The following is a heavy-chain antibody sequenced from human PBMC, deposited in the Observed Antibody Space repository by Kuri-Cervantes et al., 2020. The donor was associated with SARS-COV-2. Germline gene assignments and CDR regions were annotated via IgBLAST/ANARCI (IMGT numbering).Heavy chain of an antibody. CDR3: ARDITYYDILTGYFPARAYYYYYGMDV. CDR2: ISYDGSNK. CDR1: GFTFSSYG. V-gene: IGHV3-30*03. Sequence: GESLKISCAASGFTFSSYGMHWVRQAPGKGLEWVAVISYDGSNKYYADSVKGRFTISRDNSKNTLYLQMNSLRAEDTAVYYCARDITYYDILTGYFPARAYYYYYGMDVWGQGTTVTVSS. D-gene: IGHD3-9*01. J-gene: IGHJ6*02.